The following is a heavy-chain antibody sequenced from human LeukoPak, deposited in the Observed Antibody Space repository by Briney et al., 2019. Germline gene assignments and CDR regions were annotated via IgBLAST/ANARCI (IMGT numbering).Heavy chain of an antibody. D-gene: IGHD4/OR15-4a*01. J-gene: IGHJ6*02. CDR3: ARANVAPPYYYYAMDV. Sequence: ASVKVSCKASGGTFSSYAISWVRQAPGQGLEWMGGIIPIFGTTNYAQKFQGRVAITADESTSTAYMELSSLRSDDTAVYYCARANVAPPYYYYAMDVWGQGTTVTVSS. CDR2: IIPIFGTT. CDR1: GGTFSSYA. V-gene: IGHV1-69*13.